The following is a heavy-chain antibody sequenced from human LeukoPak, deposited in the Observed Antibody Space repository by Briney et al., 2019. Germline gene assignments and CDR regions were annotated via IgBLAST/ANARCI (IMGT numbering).Heavy chain of an antibody. CDR2: ISAYNGNT. CDR1: GYTFTSYG. J-gene: IGHJ4*02. V-gene: IGHV1-18*01. CDR3: AAIVNSGWYRYFDY. D-gene: IGHD6-19*01. Sequence: GASVKVSCKASGYTFTSYGISWVPQAPGQGLEWMGWISAYNGNTNYAQKLQGRVTMTTDTSTSTAYMELRSLRSDDTAVYYCAAIVNSGWYRYFDYWGQGTLVTVSS.